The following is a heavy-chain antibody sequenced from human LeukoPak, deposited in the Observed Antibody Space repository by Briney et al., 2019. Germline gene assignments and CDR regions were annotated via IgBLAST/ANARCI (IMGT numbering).Heavy chain of an antibody. D-gene: IGHD3-22*01. CDR3: ARADSSGYYYRLED. CDR2: INHSGST. Sequence: SETLSLTCAVYGGSFSGYYWSWIRQPPGKGLEWIEEINHSGSTNYNPSLKSRVTISVDTSKNQFSLKLSSVTAADTAVYYCARADSSGYYYRLEDWGQGTLVTVSS. J-gene: IGHJ4*02. CDR1: GGSFSGYY. V-gene: IGHV4-34*01.